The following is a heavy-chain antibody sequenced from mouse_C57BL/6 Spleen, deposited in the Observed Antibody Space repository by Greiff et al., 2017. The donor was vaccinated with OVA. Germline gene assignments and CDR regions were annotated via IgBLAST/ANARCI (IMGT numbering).Heavy chain of an antibody. J-gene: IGHJ4*01. Sequence: EVKLEESGPGLVKPSQSLSLTCSVTGYSITSGYYWNWIRQFPGNKLEWMGYISYDGSNNYNPSLKNRISITRDTSKNQFFLKLNSVTTEDTATYYCARDGGYYPIHYAMDYWGQGTSVTVSS. V-gene: IGHV3-6*01. D-gene: IGHD2-3*01. CDR1: GYSITSGYY. CDR3: ARDGGYYPIHYAMDY. CDR2: ISYDGSN.